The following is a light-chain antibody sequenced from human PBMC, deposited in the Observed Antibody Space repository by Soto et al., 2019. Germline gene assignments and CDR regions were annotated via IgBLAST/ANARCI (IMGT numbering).Light chain of an antibody. V-gene: IGKV3-15*01. CDR2: GAS. J-gene: IGKJ1*01. Sequence: EIVMTQSPATLSVSPGERATLSCRASQSVSSNLAWYQQKPGQAPRLLIYGASTRATGIPAWISGSGSGTEFAITISSRQSEDFAVYYCQQYNNWPPGKAFGQGTKVEIK. CDR3: QQYNNWPPGKA. CDR1: QSVSSN.